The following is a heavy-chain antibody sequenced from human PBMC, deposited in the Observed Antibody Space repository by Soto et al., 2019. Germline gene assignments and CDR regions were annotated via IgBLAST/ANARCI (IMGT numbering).Heavy chain of an antibody. CDR3: ARGIYAIYYYYGMDV. V-gene: IGHV4-34*01. J-gene: IGHJ6*02. CDR2: INHSGST. D-gene: IGHD2-2*01. Sequence: QVQLQQWGAGLLKPSETLSLTCAVYGGSFSGYYWSWIRQPPGKGLEWIGEINHSGSTNYNPSLKSRVTISVDTSKNQCSLKLSSVTAADTAVYYCARGIYAIYYYYGMDVWGQGTTVTVSS. CDR1: GGSFSGYY.